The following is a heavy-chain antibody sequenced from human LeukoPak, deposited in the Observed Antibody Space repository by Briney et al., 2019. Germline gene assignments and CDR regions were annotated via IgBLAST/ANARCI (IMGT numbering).Heavy chain of an antibody. J-gene: IGHJ4*02. CDR3: ARGPYCSSTSCYGNFDY. D-gene: IGHD2-2*01. CDR2: FDPEDGET. CDR1: GYTLTELT. Sequence: ASVKVSCKVSGYTLTELTMHWVRQAPGKGLEWMGGFDPEDGETIYAQKFQGRVTMTEDTSTDTAYMELSSLRSEDTAVYYCARGPYCSSTSCYGNFDYWGQGTLVTVSS. V-gene: IGHV1-24*01.